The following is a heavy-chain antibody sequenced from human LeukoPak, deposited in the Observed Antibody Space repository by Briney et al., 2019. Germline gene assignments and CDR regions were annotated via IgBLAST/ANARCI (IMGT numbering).Heavy chain of an antibody. J-gene: IGHJ5*02. D-gene: IGHD5-18*01. V-gene: IGHV1-18*01. Sequence: GALVKVSCKASGYTFTSYGISWVRQAPGEGLEWMGWISAYNGNTNYAQKLQGRVTMTTDTSTSTAYMELRSLRSDDTAVYYCARDPAMVRFDPWGQGTLVTVSS. CDR1: GYTFTSYG. CDR3: ARDPAMVRFDP. CDR2: ISAYNGNT.